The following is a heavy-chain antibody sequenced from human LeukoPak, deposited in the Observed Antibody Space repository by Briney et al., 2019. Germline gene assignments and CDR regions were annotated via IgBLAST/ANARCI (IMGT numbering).Heavy chain of an antibody. D-gene: IGHD3-10*01. V-gene: IGHV1-46*01. J-gene: IGHJ4*02. CDR3: ARENQNFGELLWGLDSDY. CDR1: GYTFTSYY. CDR2: INPSGGST. Sequence: ASVKVSCKASGYTFTSYYMHWVRQAPGQGLEWMGIINPSGGSTSYAQKFQGRVTMTRDTSTSTVYMELSSLRSEDTAVYYCARENQNFGELLWGLDSDYWGQGTLVTVSS.